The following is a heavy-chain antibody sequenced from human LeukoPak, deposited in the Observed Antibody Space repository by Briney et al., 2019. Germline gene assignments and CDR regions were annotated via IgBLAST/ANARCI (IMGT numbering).Heavy chain of an antibody. CDR1: GYSFTSYW. CDR2: IYPGDSDT. J-gene: IGHJ4*02. V-gene: IGHV5-51*01. Sequence: GESLQISCKGSGYSFTSYWIGWVRPLPGKGLEWMGIIYPGDSDTRYSPSFQGQVTISADKSISTAYLQWSSLKASDTAMYYCARQPNPYGDYVSPFDYWGQGTLVTVSS. D-gene: IGHD4-17*01. CDR3: ARQPNPYGDYVSPFDY.